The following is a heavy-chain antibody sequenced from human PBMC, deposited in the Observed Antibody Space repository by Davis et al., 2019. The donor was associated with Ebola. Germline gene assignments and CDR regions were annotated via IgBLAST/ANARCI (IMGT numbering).Heavy chain of an antibody. Sequence: GESLKISCAASGFTVSSNYMSWVRQAPGKGLEWVSVIYSGGSTYYADSVKGRFTISRDNSKNTLYLQMNSLRAEDTAVYYCTRDRYDYGDYGGNYWGQGTLVTVSS. CDR2: IYSGGST. CDR3: TRDRYDYGDYGGNY. CDR1: GFTVSSNY. V-gene: IGHV3-66*01. D-gene: IGHD4-17*01. J-gene: IGHJ4*02.